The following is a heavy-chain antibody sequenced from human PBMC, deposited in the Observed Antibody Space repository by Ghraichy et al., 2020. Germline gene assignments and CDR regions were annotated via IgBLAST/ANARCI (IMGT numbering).Heavy chain of an antibody. Sequence: GGSLRLSCAASGFDVSGSYMSWVRQAPGKGLEWVSVFYPDGTTYYADSVKGRFTISRDNSKSTVSLQLNSLRAEDTAVYYCAREVGNPRGPRCYWGQGTLVAVSP. CDR3: AREVGNPRGPRCY. D-gene: IGHD1-26*01. CDR1: GFDVSGSY. CDR2: FYPDGTT. J-gene: IGHJ4*02. V-gene: IGHV3-66*01.